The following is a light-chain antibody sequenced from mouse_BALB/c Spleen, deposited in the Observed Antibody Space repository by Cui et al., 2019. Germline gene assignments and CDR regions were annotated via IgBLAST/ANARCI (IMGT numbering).Light chain of an antibody. Sequence: QIVLTQSQAIMSASQGEKVTMTCSASSSVSYMYWYQQKPGSSPRLWIYDTSNLVSGVPARFSGSRSGTSYSLTISSMEAEDAATYYCQQYSGYPLTFGAGTKLELK. CDR3: QQYSGYPLT. CDR2: DTS. CDR1: SSVSY. V-gene: IGKV4-55*01. J-gene: IGKJ5*01.